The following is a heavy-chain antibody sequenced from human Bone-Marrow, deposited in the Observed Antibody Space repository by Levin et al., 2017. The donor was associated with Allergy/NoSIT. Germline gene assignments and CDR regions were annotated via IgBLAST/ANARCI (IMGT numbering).Heavy chain of an antibody. CDR2: ISGSGGST. J-gene: IGHJ4*02. CDR3: AKEGGDGDCSSSSCQNFDY. Sequence: PSETLSLTCAASGFTFSSYAMSWVRQAPGKGLEWVSAISGSGGSTYYADSVKGRFTISRDNSKNTLYLQMNSLRAEDTAVYYCAKEGGDGDCSSSSCQNFDYWGQGTLVTVSS. V-gene: IGHV3-23*01. D-gene: IGHD2-2*03. CDR1: GFTFSSYA.